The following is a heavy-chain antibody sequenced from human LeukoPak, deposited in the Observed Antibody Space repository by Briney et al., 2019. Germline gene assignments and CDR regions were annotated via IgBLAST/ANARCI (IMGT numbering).Heavy chain of an antibody. CDR2: INHSGST. Sequence: PSETLSLTCAVYGGSFSGYYWSWIRQPPGKGLEWIGEINHSGSTNYNPSLKSRVTISVDTSKNQFSLKLSSVTAADTAVYYCARGPYCSSTSCYFFRYMDVWGKGTTVTVSS. V-gene: IGHV4-34*01. D-gene: IGHD2-2*01. CDR3: ARGPYCSSTSCYFFRYMDV. J-gene: IGHJ6*03. CDR1: GGSFSGYY.